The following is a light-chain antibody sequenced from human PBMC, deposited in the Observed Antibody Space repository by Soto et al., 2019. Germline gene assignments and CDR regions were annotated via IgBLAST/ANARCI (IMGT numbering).Light chain of an antibody. Sequence: SVLPQPASAYSSPGQSCTISSNGTSSDVGGYNYVSWYQQHPGKAPKLMIYEVSKRPSGVPDRFSGSKSGNTASLTVSGLQAEDEADYYCSSYAGSNNSYVFGTGTKVTVL. CDR2: EVS. CDR3: SSYAGSNNSYV. V-gene: IGLV2-8*02. CDR1: SSDVGGYNY. J-gene: IGLJ1*01.